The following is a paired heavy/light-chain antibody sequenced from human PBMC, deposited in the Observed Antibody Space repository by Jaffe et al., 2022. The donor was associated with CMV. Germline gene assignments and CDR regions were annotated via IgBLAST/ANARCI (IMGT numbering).Light chain of an antibody. CDR3: QQRNNWPAFT. Sequence: EIVLTQSPATLSLSPGERATLSCRASQSVGSFLAWYQQKPGQAPRLLIYDASKRATGIPARFSGSGSGTAFTLTISSLEPEDFAVYYCQQRNNWPAFTFGPGTKVDIK. V-gene: IGKV3-11*01. J-gene: IGKJ3*01. CDR2: DAS. CDR1: QSVGSF.
Heavy chain of an antibody. Sequence: QVSLVQSGAEVVKPGAPVKVSCKASGYTFTNFAIHWVRQAPGQRLEWMGWINAGSGKTEYSQKFQGRVTFTRDTSASTAYLEMSSLRSEDTAVFYCARMFRMNYSDNWGQGTLVTVSS. V-gene: IGHV1-3*01. CDR1: GYTFTNFA. CDR2: INAGSGKT. CDR3: ARMFRMNYSDN. J-gene: IGHJ4*02. D-gene: IGHD3-10*02.